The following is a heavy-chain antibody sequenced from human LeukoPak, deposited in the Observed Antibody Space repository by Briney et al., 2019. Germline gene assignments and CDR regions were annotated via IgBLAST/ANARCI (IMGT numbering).Heavy chain of an antibody. D-gene: IGHD3-10*01. Sequence: PSETLSLTCTVSGGSISNYYWNWIRQPPGKGLEWIGYIYYTGSTNYNPSLKSRVTMSVDTSKNQFSLNLKSVTPEDTAVYYCARTMLRGLYYFDQWGQGTLVTVSS. CDR3: ARTMLRGLYYFDQ. J-gene: IGHJ4*02. CDR2: IYYTGST. V-gene: IGHV4-59*01. CDR1: GGSISNYY.